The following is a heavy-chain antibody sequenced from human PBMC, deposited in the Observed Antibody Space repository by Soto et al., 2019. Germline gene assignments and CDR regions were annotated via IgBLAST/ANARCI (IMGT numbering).Heavy chain of an antibody. CDR2: ISSNGGST. V-gene: IGHV3-64*01. CDR3: AKGGRQWLVTSDFNY. Sequence: PGGSLRLSCAASGFTFSSYAMHWVRQAPGKGLEYVSAISSNGGSTYYANSVKGRFTISRDNSKNTLYLQMGSLRAEDTAVYYCAKGGRQWLVTSDFNYWGQGALVTVSS. CDR1: GFTFSSYA. D-gene: IGHD6-19*01. J-gene: IGHJ4*02.